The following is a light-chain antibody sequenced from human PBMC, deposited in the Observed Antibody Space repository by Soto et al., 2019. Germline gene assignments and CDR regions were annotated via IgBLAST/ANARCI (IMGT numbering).Light chain of an antibody. J-gene: IGKJ5*01. CDR2: ETS. V-gene: IGKV3-20*01. CDR1: QILSSIY. CDR3: QQYHTWPPIT. Sequence: EIVLTQSPVTLSLSPWERATLSCRASQILSSIYFAWYQHKPGQPPRLLIYETSTRANGIPARFSGSGSGTDFTLSISSLQPGDVGIYSCQQYHTWPPITFGQGTRLEIK.